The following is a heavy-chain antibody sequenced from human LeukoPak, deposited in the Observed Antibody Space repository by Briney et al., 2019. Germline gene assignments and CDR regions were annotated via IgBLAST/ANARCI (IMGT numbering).Heavy chain of an antibody. CDR2: ISSSSSYI. V-gene: IGHV3-21*01. J-gene: IGHJ3*02. CDR1: GFTFSGSV. CDR3: ARVYYYDSSGYLGSGAFDI. Sequence: PGGSLKLSCAASGFTFSGSVIHWVRQAPGKGLEWVSSISSSSSYIYYADSVKGRFTISRGNAKNSLYLQMNSLRAEDTAVYYCARVYYYDSSGYLGSGAFDIWGQGTMVTVSS. D-gene: IGHD3-22*01.